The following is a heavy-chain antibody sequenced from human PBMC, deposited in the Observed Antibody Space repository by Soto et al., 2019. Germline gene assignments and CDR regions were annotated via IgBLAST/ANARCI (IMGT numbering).Heavy chain of an antibody. J-gene: IGHJ6*02. D-gene: IGHD3-3*01. CDR3: ARGAGYTIFGVVISADYYYGMDV. Sequence: VSCKASGYTFTSYGISWVRQAPGQGLEWMGWISAYNDNTNYAQKLQGRVTMTTDTSTSTAYMELRSLRSDDTAVYYCARGAGYTIFGVVISADYYYGMDVWGQGTTVTVSS. V-gene: IGHV1-18*01. CDR1: GYTFTSYG. CDR2: ISAYNDNT.